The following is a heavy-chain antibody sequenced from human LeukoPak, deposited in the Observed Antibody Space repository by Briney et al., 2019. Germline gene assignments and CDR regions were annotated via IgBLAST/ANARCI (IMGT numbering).Heavy chain of an antibody. CDR3: ATAIYGSGSALDY. Sequence: SETLSLTCTVSGGPISSSSYYWGWIRQPPGKGLEWIGSIYYSGSTNYNPSLKSRVTISVDTSKNQFSLKLNSVTAADTAVYYCATAIYGSGSALDYWGQGTLVTVSS. J-gene: IGHJ4*02. CDR1: GGPISSSSYY. V-gene: IGHV4-39*07. CDR2: IYYSGST. D-gene: IGHD3-10*01.